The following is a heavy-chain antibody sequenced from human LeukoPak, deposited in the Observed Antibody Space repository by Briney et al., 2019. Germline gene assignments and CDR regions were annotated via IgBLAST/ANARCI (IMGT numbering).Heavy chain of an antibody. CDR1: AASITGSISGATYY. J-gene: IGHJ4*02. Sequence: SQTLSLTCTLSAASITGSISGATYYWNWIRQPAGKGLEWIGRMYNGGTTINYSPSLKSRVTISVDTSKNQFSLNVTSVTAADTAVYYCARSTNRLDSWGQGTLVTVSS. V-gene: IGHV4-61*02. D-gene: IGHD1-14*01. CDR3: ARSTNRLDS. CDR2: MYNGGTT.